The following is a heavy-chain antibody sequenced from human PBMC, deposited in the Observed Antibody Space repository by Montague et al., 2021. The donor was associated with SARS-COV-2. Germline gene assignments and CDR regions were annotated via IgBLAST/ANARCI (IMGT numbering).Heavy chain of an antibody. Sequence: SETLSLTCTVSGGSITRYYYCGWLRQPPGKVLEWVGNNYYSGTTFINPSLSRRVTISVDASKNQFSLNLTSVTAADTAGYYCSRPLVRGVQKAFDIWGQGALVIVSS. CDR1: GGSITRYYY. D-gene: IGHD3-10*01. CDR3: SRPLVRGVQKAFDI. CDR2: NYYSGTT. J-gene: IGHJ3*02. V-gene: IGHV4-39*01.